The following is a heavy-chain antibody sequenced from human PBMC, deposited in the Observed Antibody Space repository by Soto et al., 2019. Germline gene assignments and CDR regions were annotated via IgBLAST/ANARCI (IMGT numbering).Heavy chain of an antibody. CDR3: ARGGDTAMVYHGMDV. Sequence: QAQLVQSGADVKKPGASVRVSCKASGYSFTGYFTQWVRQAPGQGLEWMGWINLNSGGTNYAQKFQGRGTMTRDTSISTAYMELSRLRSDDTAVYYCARGGDTAMVYHGMDVWGQGTTVTVSS. CDR1: GYSFTGYF. CDR2: INLNSGGT. D-gene: IGHD5-18*01. V-gene: IGHV1-2*02. J-gene: IGHJ6*02.